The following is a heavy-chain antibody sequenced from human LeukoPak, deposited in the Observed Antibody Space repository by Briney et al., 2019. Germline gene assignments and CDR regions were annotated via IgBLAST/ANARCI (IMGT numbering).Heavy chain of an antibody. Sequence: GASVKVSCKAPGYTFTSYDINWVRQATGQGLEWMGWMNPNSGNTGYAQKFQGRVTMTRNTSISTAYMELSSLRSEDTAVYYCARASSSWYYYYYYGMDVWGQGTTVTVSS. V-gene: IGHV1-8*01. CDR2: MNPNSGNT. D-gene: IGHD6-13*01. J-gene: IGHJ6*02. CDR3: ARASSSWYYYYYYGMDV. CDR1: GYTFTSYD.